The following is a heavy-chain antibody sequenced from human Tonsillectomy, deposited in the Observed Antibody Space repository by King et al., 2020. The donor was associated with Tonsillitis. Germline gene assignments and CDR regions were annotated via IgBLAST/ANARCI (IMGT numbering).Heavy chain of an antibody. CDR1: GGSISSDY. V-gene: IGHV4-59*01. D-gene: IGHD3-9*01. J-gene: IGHJ4*02. Sequence: VQLQESGPGLVKPSETLSLTCTVSGGSISSDYWSWIRQPSGKGLELIGTIYYICSTNYNPSLTSRVTISVYTSKNQFSLRVSSVTAADTAVYYCASPYPVLKYWGQGTLVTVSS. CDR2: IYYICST. CDR3: ASPYPVLKY.